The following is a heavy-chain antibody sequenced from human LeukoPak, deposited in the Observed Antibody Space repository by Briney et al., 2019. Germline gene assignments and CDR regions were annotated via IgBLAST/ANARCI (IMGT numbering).Heavy chain of an antibody. J-gene: IGHJ5*02. V-gene: IGHV4-4*07. D-gene: IGHD3-10*01. Sequence: PSETLSLTCTVSGGSISSDYWSWIRQPAGQGLERIGRIYTSGSNNYNPSLKSRFTMSVDTSKKQFSLKLSSVTAADTAVYYCAREGADSITMVRGVILTKNWFDPWGQGTLVTVSS. CDR3: AREGADSITMVRGVILTKNWFDP. CDR1: GGSISSDY. CDR2: IYTSGSN.